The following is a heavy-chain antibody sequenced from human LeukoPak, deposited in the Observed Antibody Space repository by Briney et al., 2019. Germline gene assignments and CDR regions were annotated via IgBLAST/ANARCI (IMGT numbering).Heavy chain of an antibody. Sequence: SVKVSCKASGGTFSSYAISWVRQAPGHGLEWMGGIIPIFGTANYAQKFQGRVTITTDESTSTAYMELSSLRSEDTAVYYCAGLDVSITIFGVVKNYYYYYMDVWGKGTTVTVSS. CDR2: IIPIFGTA. J-gene: IGHJ6*03. CDR1: GGTFSSYA. V-gene: IGHV1-69*05. D-gene: IGHD3-3*01. CDR3: AGLDVSITIFGVVKNYYYYYMDV.